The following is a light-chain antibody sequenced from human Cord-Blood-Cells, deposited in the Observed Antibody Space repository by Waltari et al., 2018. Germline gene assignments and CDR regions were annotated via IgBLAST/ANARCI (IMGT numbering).Light chain of an antibody. J-gene: IGKJ2*01. Sequence: DIQMTQSPSSLSASVGDRVTIPCRASQSIRSYLNWYQQKPGKAPKLLMYAASSLQSGGPSRFSGSGSGTECNSTISSLQPEDCATYYCQQSYSTREYTFGQGTKLEIK. CDR1: QSIRSY. V-gene: IGKV1-39*01. CDR2: AAS. CDR3: QQSYSTREYT.